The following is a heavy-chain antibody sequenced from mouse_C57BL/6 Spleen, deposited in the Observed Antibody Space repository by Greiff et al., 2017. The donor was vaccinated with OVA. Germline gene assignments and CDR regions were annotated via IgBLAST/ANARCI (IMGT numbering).Heavy chain of an antibody. V-gene: IGHV1-5*01. J-gene: IGHJ1*03. CDR3: TLYYDYDVYWYFDV. Sequence: VQLKQSGPVLARPGASVKMSCKTSGYTFTSYWMHWVKQRPGQGLEWIGAIYPGNSDTSYKQKFKGKAKLTAVTSASTAYMELSSLTNEDSAVYYCTLYYDYDVYWYFDVWGTGTTVTVSS. CDR1: GYTFTSYW. D-gene: IGHD2-4*01. CDR2: IYPGNSDT.